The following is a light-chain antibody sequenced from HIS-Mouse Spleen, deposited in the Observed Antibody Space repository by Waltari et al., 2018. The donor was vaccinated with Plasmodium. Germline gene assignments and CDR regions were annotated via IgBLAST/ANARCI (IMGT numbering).Light chain of an antibody. CDR1: QSVSSSY. CDR2: AAS. Sequence: LTQSPGTLSLSPGDRATLPCRASQSVSSSYLACYQQQPGKAPKLLIYAASTLQSGVPSRFSGSGSGTEFTLTISSLQPEDFATYYCQQLNSYPYTFGQGTKLEIK. CDR3: QQLNSYPYT. J-gene: IGKJ2*01. V-gene: IGKV1-9*01.